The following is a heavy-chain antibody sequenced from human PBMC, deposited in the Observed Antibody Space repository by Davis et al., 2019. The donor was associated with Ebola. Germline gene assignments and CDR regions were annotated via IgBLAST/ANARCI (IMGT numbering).Heavy chain of an antibody. V-gene: IGHV1-69*04. CDR2: IIPILGIA. Sequence: AASVKVSCKASGGTFSSYTISWVRQAPGQGLEWMGRIIPILGIANYAQKFQGRVTMTRDTSISTAYMELSRLRSDDTAVYYCARDYEWWGQGTLVTVSS. J-gene: IGHJ4*02. CDR1: GGTFSSYT. D-gene: IGHD2-8*01. CDR3: ARDYEW.